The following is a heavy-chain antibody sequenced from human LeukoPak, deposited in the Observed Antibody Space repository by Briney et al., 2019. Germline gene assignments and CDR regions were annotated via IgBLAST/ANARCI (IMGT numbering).Heavy chain of an antibody. Sequence: SETLSLTCTVSGGSISSSSYYWGWLRQPPGLGLEWIGSIYYSGSTYYNPSIKSRVTISVDTSKNQFSLKLSSVTAADTAVYYCARLSGSPFDYWGQGTLVTVSS. CDR3: ARLSGSPFDY. D-gene: IGHD1-26*01. CDR1: GGSISSSSYY. CDR2: IYYSGST. V-gene: IGHV4-39*01. J-gene: IGHJ4*02.